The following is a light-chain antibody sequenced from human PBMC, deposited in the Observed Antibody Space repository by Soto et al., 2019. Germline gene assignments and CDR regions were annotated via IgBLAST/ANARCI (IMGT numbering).Light chain of an antibody. J-gene: IGLJ2*01. Sequence: QSLLTRPPSASGTPGQRLAISCSGGNSNIGTNHVNWYQQLPGTAPKLLIYGNNHRPSLVPDQFSGSRSGTSASLAISGLQSEDEADYYCVAWDDSLNGHAVFGGGTKVTVL. CDR2: GNN. CDR1: NSNIGTNH. V-gene: IGLV1-44*01. CDR3: VAWDDSLNGHAV.